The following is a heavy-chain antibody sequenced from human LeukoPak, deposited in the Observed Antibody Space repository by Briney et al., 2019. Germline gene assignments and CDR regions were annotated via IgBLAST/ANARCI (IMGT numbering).Heavy chain of an antibody. CDR3: ASSYSSTWYY. CDR2: ISHSGST. CDR1: GGSISSSNW. V-gene: IGHV4-4*02. Sequence: PSGTLSLTCGVSGGSISSSNWWTWVRQPPEKVLEGIGEISHSGSTNYNPSFKSRVTLSLDKSQNQFSLKLTSVTAADTAVYYCASSYSSTWYYWGQGTLVTVSS. J-gene: IGHJ4*02. D-gene: IGHD2-2*01.